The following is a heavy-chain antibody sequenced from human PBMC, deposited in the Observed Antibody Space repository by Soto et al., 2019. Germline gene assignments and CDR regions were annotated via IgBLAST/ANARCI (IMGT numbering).Heavy chain of an antibody. V-gene: IGHV3-23*01. CDR2: ISGSGGST. J-gene: IGHJ4*02. CDR3: AKSRPFVKSGSYETQYYFDY. Sequence: PGGSLRLSCAASGFTLSSYAMSWVRQAPGKGLEWVSAISGSGGSTYYADSVKGRFTISRDNSKNTLYLQMNSLRAEDTAVYYCAKSRPFVKSGSYETQYYFDYWGQGTLVTVSS. D-gene: IGHD3-10*01. CDR1: GFTLSSYA.